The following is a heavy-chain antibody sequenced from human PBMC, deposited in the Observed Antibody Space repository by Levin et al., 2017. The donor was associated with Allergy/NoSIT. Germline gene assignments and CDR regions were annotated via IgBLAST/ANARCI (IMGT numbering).Heavy chain of an antibody. CDR1: GFTVSSNY. J-gene: IGHJ6*02. CDR2: IYSGGST. CDR3: ARDPGTGWLPLVGMDV. Sequence: GGSLRLSCAASGFTVSSNYMSWVRQAPGKGLEWVSVIYSGGSTYYADSVKGRFTISRDNSKNTLYLQMNSLRAEDTAVYYCARDPGTGWLPLVGMDVWGQGTTVTVSS. D-gene: IGHD5-24*01. V-gene: IGHV3-53*01.